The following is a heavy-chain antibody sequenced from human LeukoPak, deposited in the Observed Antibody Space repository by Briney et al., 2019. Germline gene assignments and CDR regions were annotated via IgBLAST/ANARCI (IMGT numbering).Heavy chain of an antibody. CDR1: GYTFTGYY. D-gene: IGHD6-13*01. CDR2: INPNSGGT. Sequence: GASVKVSCKASGYTFTGYYMHWVRQAPGQGLEWMGWINPNSGGTNYAQKFQGRVTMTRDTSISTAYMELSRLRSDDTAVYYCARERDPYSSRQFDYWGQGTLVTVSS. V-gene: IGHV1-2*02. J-gene: IGHJ4*02. CDR3: ARERDPYSSRQFDY.